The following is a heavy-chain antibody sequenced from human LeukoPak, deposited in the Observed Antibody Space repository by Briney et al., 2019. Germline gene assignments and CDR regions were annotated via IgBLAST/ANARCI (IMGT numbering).Heavy chain of an antibody. CDR1: GFTFSSYS. J-gene: IGHJ6*02. CDR2: ISSSSYI. V-gene: IGHV3-21*01. D-gene: IGHD6-13*01. CDR3: ARVKDPGYRYYYYYGMDV. Sequence: GGSLRLFCAASGFTFSSYSMNWFRQAPGKGLEWVSSISSSSYIYYADSVKGRFTISRDNAKNSLYLQMNSLRAEDTAVYYCARVKDPGYRYYYYYGMDVWGQGTTVTVSS.